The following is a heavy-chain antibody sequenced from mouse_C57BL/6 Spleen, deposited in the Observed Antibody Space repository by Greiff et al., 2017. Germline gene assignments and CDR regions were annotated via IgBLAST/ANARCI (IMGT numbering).Heavy chain of an antibody. CDR1: GYTFTSYW. CDR3: ARTGSSRYFDG. D-gene: IGHD1-1*01. Sequence: QVQLQQPGAELVKPGASVKLSCKASGYTFTSYWMHWVKQRPGQGLEWIGMIHPNSGSTNYNEKFKSKATLTVDKSSSTAYMQLSSLTSEDSAVYYCARTGSSRYFDGWGTGTTVTVSS. V-gene: IGHV1-64*01. J-gene: IGHJ1*03. CDR2: IHPNSGST.